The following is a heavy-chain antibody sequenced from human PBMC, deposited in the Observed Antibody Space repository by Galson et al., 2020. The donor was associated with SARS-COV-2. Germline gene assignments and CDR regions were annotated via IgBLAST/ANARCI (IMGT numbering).Heavy chain of an antibody. CDR2: INPNSGGT. CDR3: AKGATTDHYYYFSYMDV. CDR1: GYTFTAYY. J-gene: IGHJ6*03. Sequence: ASVKVSCKASGYTFTAYYMHWVRQAPGQGLEWMGRINPNSGGTNYAQKFQGRVTMTRDTSISTAYMELSGLRSDDTAVYYCAKGATTDHYYYFSYMDVWGKGTTVTISS. D-gene: IGHD1-1*01. V-gene: IGHV1-2*06.